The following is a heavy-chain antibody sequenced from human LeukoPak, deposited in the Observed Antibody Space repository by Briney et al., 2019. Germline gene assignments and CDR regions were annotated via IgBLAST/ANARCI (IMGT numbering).Heavy chain of an antibody. Sequence: ASVKVSCKASVGTFSSYAISWVRQAPGQGLEWMGRIIPIFGTANYAQKFQGRVTITTDESTSTAYMELSSLRSEDTAVYYCARGGYGDYGGSYYFDYWGQGTLVTVSS. CDR3: ARGGYGDYGGSYYFDY. V-gene: IGHV1-69*05. CDR1: VGTFSSYA. CDR2: IIPIFGTA. D-gene: IGHD4-17*01. J-gene: IGHJ4*02.